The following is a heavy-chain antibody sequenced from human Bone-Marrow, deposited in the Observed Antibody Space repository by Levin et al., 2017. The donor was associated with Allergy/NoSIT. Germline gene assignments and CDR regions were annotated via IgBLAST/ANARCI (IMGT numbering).Heavy chain of an antibody. CDR3: ARLTGTSTPDFDY. Sequence: GGFLRLSCAASGFTFSGYWMQWVRQAPGEGLVYVSSINNDGTTTRYADSVKGRFTISRDNAKNTLYLQVNSLRAEDTAVYYCARLTGTSTPDFDYWGQGTLVTVSS. J-gene: IGHJ4*02. V-gene: IGHV3-74*01. CDR1: GFTFSGYW. CDR2: INNDGTTT. D-gene: IGHD7-27*01.